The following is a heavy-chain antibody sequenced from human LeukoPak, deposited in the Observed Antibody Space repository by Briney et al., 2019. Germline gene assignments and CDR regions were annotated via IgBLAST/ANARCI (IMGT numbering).Heavy chain of an antibody. Sequence: KPSETLSLTCTVSGGSISSYYWSWIRQPPGKGLEWIGYIYYSGSTNYNPSLKSRVTISVDTSKNQFSLKLSSVTAADTAVYYCARIKGETIFGVVPWYYYYYMDVWGKGTTVTVSS. J-gene: IGHJ6*03. V-gene: IGHV4-59*01. CDR2: IYYSGST. CDR3: ARIKGETIFGVVPWYYYYYMDV. CDR1: GGSISSYY. D-gene: IGHD3-3*01.